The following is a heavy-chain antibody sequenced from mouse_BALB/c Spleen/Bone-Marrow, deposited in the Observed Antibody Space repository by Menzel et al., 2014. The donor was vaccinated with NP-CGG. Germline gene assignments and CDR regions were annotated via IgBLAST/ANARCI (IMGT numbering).Heavy chain of an antibody. CDR3: ARGPTTVVAYYYTLNY. V-gene: IGHV1-34*01. D-gene: IGHD1-1*01. CDR2: VNPNNGGT. J-gene: IGHJ4*01. Sequence: VQLQQSGPDLVKPGASVKISCKASGYSFTDYYMHWVKQSHGKSLEWIGRVNPNNGGTDYNQKFEGKAILTVGKSSSTAFMELRSLTSEDSAVYYCARGPTTVVAYYYTLNYWGQGTSVTVSS. CDR1: GYSFTDYY.